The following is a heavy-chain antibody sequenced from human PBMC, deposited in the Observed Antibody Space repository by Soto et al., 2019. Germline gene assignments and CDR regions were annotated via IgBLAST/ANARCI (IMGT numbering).Heavy chain of an antibody. CDR2: IDWDDDK. Sequence: SGPTLVNPTETLTLTFTFSGFSLITSGMCVSWIRQPPGKALEWLALIDWDDDKYYSTSLKTRLTISKDTSKNQVVLTMTNMAPVDTATYYCARGVAGILGGVDVWGQGTTVTVSS. J-gene: IGHJ6*02. CDR3: ARGVAGILGGVDV. D-gene: IGHD6-19*01. V-gene: IGHV2-70*01. CDR1: GFSLITSGMC.